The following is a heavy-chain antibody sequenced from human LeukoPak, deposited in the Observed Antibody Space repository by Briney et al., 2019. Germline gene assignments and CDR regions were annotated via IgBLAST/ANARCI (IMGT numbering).Heavy chain of an antibody. Sequence: GGSLRLSCAASGFTFSSYGMSWVRQAPGKGLEWVSGINWNGGSTGYADSVKGRFTISRDNAKNSLYLQMNSLRAEDTALYYCARDSGWFEDPFDYWGQGTLVTVSS. CDR1: GFTFSSYG. V-gene: IGHV3-20*04. D-gene: IGHD6-19*01. J-gene: IGHJ4*02. CDR3: ARDSGWFEDPFDY. CDR2: INWNGGST.